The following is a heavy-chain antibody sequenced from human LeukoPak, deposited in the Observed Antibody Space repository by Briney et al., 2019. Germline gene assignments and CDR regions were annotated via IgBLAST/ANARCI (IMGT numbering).Heavy chain of an antibody. V-gene: IGHV1-2*02. CDR2: INPNSGGT. CDR3: ARDRFGRGAVAVTGDFDY. J-gene: IGHJ4*02. D-gene: IGHD6-19*01. CDR1: GYTFTGYY. Sequence: ASVKVSCKASGYTFTGYYMHWVRQAPGQGLEWMGWINPNSGGTNYAQKFQGRVTMTRDTSISTAYMELSRLRSDDTAVYYCARDRFGRGAVAVTGDFDYWGQGTLVTVSS.